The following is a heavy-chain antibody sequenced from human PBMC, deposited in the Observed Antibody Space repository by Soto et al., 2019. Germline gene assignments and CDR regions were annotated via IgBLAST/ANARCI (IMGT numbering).Heavy chain of an antibody. CDR3: ARDWVQLERLHYYYGMDV. J-gene: IGHJ6*02. Sequence: QVQLVESGGGVVQPGRSLRLSCAASGFTFSSYGMHWVRQAPGKGLEWVAVIWYDGSNKYYADAVKGRFTISRDNSKNTLYLQMNSLRAEDTAVYYCARDWVQLERLHYYYGMDVWGQGTTVTVSS. V-gene: IGHV3-33*01. D-gene: IGHD1-1*01. CDR2: IWYDGSNK. CDR1: GFTFSSYG.